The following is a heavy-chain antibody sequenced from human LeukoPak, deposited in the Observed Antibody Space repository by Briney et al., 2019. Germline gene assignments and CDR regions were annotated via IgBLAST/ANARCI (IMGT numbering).Heavy chain of an antibody. Sequence: AGGSLRLSCAASGFTFSSYSMNWVRQAPGKGLEWVSSISSSSSYIYYADSVKGRFTISRDNFKNTLYLQMHSLRVEDTAVFYCARDRDDYVWGSYLGAFDVWGHGTTVTVSS. CDR3: ARDRDDYVWGSYLGAFDV. CDR2: ISSSSSYI. J-gene: IGHJ3*01. CDR1: GFTFSSYS. D-gene: IGHD3-16*01. V-gene: IGHV3-21*04.